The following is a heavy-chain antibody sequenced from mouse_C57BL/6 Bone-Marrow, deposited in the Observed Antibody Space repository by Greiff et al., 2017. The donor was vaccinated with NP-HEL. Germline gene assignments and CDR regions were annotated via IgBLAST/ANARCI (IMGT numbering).Heavy chain of an antibody. CDR1: GFTFTDYG. Sequence: DVKLVESGGGLVKPGGSLKLSCAASGFTFTDYGMHWVRQAPEKGLEWVAYISSGSSTIYYADTVKGRFTISRDNAKNTLFLQMTSLRSEDTAMYYCARSYDGYYAMDYWGQGTSVTVSS. CDR3: ARSYDGYYAMDY. V-gene: IGHV5-17*01. D-gene: IGHD2-12*01. J-gene: IGHJ4*01. CDR2: ISSGSSTI.